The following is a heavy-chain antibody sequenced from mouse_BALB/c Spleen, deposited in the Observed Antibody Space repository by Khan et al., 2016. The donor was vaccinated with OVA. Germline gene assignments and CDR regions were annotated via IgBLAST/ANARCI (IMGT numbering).Heavy chain of an antibody. D-gene: IGHD1-1*01. V-gene: IGHV1-77*01. Sequence: QVQLKESGPELVKPGASVKMSCKASGYTFTDYVISWVKQRTGQGLEWIGEIYPGSGRTYYNERFKGKATLTADKSSNTAYMQPSSLTSEDSAVYFCARSYDGAWFADWGQGTPVTVSA. J-gene: IGHJ3*01. CDR2: IYPGSGRT. CDR1: GYTFTDYV. CDR3: ARSYDGAWFAD.